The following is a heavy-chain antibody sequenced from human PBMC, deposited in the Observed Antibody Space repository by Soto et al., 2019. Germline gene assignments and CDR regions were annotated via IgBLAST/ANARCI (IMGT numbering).Heavy chain of an antibody. D-gene: IGHD3-16*01. J-gene: IGHJ5*02. Sequence: GSVKVSFKSSGYGFTNNDVSSVRQATGQGLEWMGWMNPGSGDTGYAHKFQGRVTMTRDISTATAYMELSSLRSDDTATYYRARMATFGSLNWFDPWGQGTMVTVSS. CDR3: ARMATFGSLNWFDP. CDR1: GYGFTNND. V-gene: IGHV1-8*01. CDR2: MNPGSGDT.